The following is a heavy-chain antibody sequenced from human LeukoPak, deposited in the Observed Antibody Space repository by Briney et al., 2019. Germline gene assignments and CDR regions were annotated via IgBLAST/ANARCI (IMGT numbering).Heavy chain of an antibody. J-gene: IGHJ1*01. V-gene: IGHV3-66*02. CDR3: ARAAAAARRYFQH. D-gene: IGHD6-13*01. CDR1: GFAVSTNY. CDR2: IYSDGST. Sequence: GGSLRLSCAASGFAVSTNYLSWVRQAPGKGLEWVSVIYSDGSTYYTDSVKGRFTISRDNSKNTLYLQMNSLRPEDTAVYYCARAAAAARRYFQHWGQGTLVTVSS.